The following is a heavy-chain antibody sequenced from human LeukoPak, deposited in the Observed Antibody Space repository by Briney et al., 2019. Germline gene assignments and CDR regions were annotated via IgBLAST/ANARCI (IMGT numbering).Heavy chain of an antibody. CDR2: FDPEDGET. D-gene: IGHD2-15*01. V-gene: IGHV1-24*01. CDR3: ATLLRETHFFEY. Sequence: ASVKVSCKVSGTYTLIELSMHWVRQAPGKGLEWMGGFDPEDGETIYAQKFKGRVTTTEDTSTDTAYMDLGSLRSEDTAVYYCATLLRETHFFEYWRHGTLVTVS. J-gene: IGHJ4*01. CDR1: GTYTLIELS.